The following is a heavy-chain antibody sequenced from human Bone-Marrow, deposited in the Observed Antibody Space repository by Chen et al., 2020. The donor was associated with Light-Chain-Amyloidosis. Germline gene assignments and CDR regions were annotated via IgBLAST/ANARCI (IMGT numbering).Heavy chain of an antibody. Sequence: EVQLEQSGPEVKKPGESLKISCKGSGYTFPNYWVGWVRQMPGKGLEWMGVIYPDDSDASYSPSFEGQVTISADKSITTAYLQWRSLKASDTAMYYCARRRDGYNFDYWGQGTLVTGSS. CDR2: IYPDDSDA. CDR1: GYTFPNYW. CDR3: ARRRDGYNFDY. V-gene: IGHV5-51*01. J-gene: IGHJ4*02. D-gene: IGHD5-12*01.